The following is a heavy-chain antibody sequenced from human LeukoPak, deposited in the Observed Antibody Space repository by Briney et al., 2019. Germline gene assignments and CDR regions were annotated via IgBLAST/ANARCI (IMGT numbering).Heavy chain of an antibody. Sequence: PGSALRLSCAASGFTFSSYAMHGVRQAPGKGRDLEGGTFLSYEANEYYADSVKSRFTISRDISKNALYLQMNSLRGDDTRVYYCARGGSHDSRGYGWRAFDIWGQGTMVTVSS. V-gene: IGHV3-30-3*01. CDR1: GFTFSSYA. D-gene: IGHD3-22*01. J-gene: IGHJ3*02. CDR3: ARGGSHDSRGYGWRAFDI. CDR2: LSYEANE.